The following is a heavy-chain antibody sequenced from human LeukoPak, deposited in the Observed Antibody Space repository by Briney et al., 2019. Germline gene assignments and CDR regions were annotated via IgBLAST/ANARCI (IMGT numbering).Heavy chain of an antibody. CDR3: ARQGILYYYDSSGYPASIDY. J-gene: IGHJ4*02. CDR2: IHYSGTT. D-gene: IGHD3-22*01. V-gene: IGHV4-59*08. CDR1: GGSISSYY. Sequence: SETLSLTCTVSGGSISSYYWSWIRQPPGKGLEWIGYIHYSGTTNYNPSLKSRVTISVDTSKNQFSLKLSSVTAADTAVYYCARQGILYYYDSSGYPASIDYWGQGTLVTVSS.